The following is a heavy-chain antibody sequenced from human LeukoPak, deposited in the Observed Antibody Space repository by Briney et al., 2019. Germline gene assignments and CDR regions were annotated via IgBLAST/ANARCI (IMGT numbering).Heavy chain of an antibody. CDR3: ARPSIAAAGSLGY. CDR2: IYYSGST. CDR1: GGSISSGSYY. Sequence: PSETLSLTCTVSGGSISSGSYYWSWIRQPAGKGLEWIGRIYYSGSTYYNPSLKSRVTISVDTSKNQFSLKLSSVTAADTAVYYCARPSIAAAGSLGYWGQGTLVTVS. V-gene: IGHV4-39*01. J-gene: IGHJ4*02. D-gene: IGHD6-13*01.